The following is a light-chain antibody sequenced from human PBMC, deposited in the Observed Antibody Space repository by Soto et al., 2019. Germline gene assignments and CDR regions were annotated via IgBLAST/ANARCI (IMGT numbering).Light chain of an antibody. CDR1: SSDVGGYNY. J-gene: IGLJ1*01. Sequence: QSVLTQPASVSGSPGQSITISCTGTSSDVGGYNYVSWYQQHPGKAPKLMIYEVSNRPSGVSNRFSGSKSGNTASLTISGLQAEDEADSYCSSYTSSSTHYVSGPGTKVTAL. CDR3: SSYTSSSTHYV. V-gene: IGLV2-14*01. CDR2: EVS.